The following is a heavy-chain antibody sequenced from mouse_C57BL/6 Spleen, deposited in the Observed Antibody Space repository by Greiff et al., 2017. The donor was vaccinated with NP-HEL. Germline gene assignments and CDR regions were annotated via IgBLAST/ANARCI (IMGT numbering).Heavy chain of an antibody. CDR2: ISYDGSN. V-gene: IGHV3-6*01. D-gene: IGHD3-1*01. J-gene: IGHJ1*03. CDR3: ARDRDPPDFDV. CDR1: GYSITSGYY. Sequence: DVQLQESGPGLVKPSQSLSLTCSVTGYSITSGYYWNWIRQFPGNKLEWMGYISYDGSNNYNPSLKNRISITRDTSKNQFFLKLNSVTTEDTATYYCARDRDPPDFDVWGTGTTVTVSS.